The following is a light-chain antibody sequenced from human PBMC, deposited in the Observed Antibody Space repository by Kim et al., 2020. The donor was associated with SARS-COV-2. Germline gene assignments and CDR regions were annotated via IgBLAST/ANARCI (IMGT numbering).Light chain of an antibody. Sequence: SITISCTGTSSDVGGYNYVSWYQQHPGKAPKLMIYDVSNRPSGVSSRFSGSKSGNTASLTISGLQAEDEADYYCSSYTSGSTLYVFGTGTKVTVL. CDR3: SSYTSGSTLYV. V-gene: IGLV2-14*03. J-gene: IGLJ1*01. CDR1: SSDVGGYNY. CDR2: DVS.